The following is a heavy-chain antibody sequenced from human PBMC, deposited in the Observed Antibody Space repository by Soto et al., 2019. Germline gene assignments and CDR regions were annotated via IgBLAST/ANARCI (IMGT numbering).Heavy chain of an antibody. CDR3: TGEVQTGVRRDYDY. J-gene: IGHJ4*02. CDR2: IDSGGSRT. V-gene: IGHV3-21*01. CDR1: AFTFGSHT. D-gene: IGHD1-1*01. Sequence: EAHLVESGGGLVKPGGSLRLSCEASAFTFGSHTMNWVRQAPGKGLEWVSYIDSGGSRTFYADTGNGRFTISRDNAKNSLFRQMNGLRAEDTAVYFWTGEVQTGVRRDYDYWCQGTLVTVSS.